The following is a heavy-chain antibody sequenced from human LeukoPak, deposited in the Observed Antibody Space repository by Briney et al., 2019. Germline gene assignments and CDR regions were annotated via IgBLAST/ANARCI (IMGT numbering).Heavy chain of an antibody. CDR2: ICHSGST. CDR1: GASISSYC. V-gene: IGHV4-59*01. J-gene: IGHJ5*02. CDR3: ARRRNSWFDH. Sequence: PSETRSLTCTVSGASISSYCWSWIRQSPGKGLEWIGHICHSGSTNNNPSLKSRVTISVDTSKNQFSLNLSSVTTADTAVYYCARRRNSWFDHWGQGILVTVSS.